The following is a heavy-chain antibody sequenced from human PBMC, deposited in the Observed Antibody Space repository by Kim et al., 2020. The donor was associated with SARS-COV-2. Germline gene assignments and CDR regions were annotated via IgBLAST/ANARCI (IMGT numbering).Heavy chain of an antibody. V-gene: IGHV3-9*01. D-gene: IGHD1-26*01. J-gene: IGHJ4*01. Sequence: GGSLRLSCAASGFTFDDYAMHWVRQAPGKGLEWVSGISWNSGSIGYADSVKGRFTISRDNAKNSLYLQMNSLRAEDTALYYCAKEQMGATKRSAFDYWG. CDR3: AKEQMGATKRSAFDY. CDR2: ISWNSGSI. CDR1: GFTFDDYA.